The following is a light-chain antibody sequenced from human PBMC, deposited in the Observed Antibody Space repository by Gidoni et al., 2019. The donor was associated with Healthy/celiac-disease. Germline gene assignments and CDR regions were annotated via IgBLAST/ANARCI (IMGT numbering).Light chain of an antibody. CDR1: QSVSSN. Sequence: EIVMPQSPATLSVSPGERATLSCRASQSVSSNLAWYQQKPGQAPRLLIYDASTRATGIPARFSGSGSGTEFTLTISSLQSEDFAVYYCQQYNNWPGTCGGXTKVEIK. CDR3: QQYNNWPGT. J-gene: IGKJ4*01. V-gene: IGKV3-15*01. CDR2: DAS.